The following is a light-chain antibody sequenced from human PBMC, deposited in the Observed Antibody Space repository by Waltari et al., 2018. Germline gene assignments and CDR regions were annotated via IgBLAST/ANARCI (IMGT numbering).Light chain of an antibody. V-gene: IGKV1-8*01. J-gene: IGKJ1*01. CDR3: QQYYSSPAT. CDR1: QSISSY. CDR2: DAS. Sequence: AIRITQSPSSLSASTGDRVTITCRASQSISSYLAWYQQKPGKAPKVLIYDASTLQSGVPSRFSGSGSGTDFTLTISCLQSEDFAIYYCQQYYSSPATFGQGTKVEIK.